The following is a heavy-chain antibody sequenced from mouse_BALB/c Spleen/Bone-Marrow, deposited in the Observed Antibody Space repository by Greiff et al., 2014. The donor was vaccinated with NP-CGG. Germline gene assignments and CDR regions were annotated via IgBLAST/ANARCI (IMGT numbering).Heavy chain of an antibody. V-gene: IGHV5-6*02. CDR2: ISSGGSYT. CDR1: VFTFSNYG. CDR3: ARRDGGPMDY. Sequence: EVMLVEPGGDLVKPGGSLKLSCAASVFTFSNYGMSWVRQTPDKRLEWVATISSGGSYTYYPDSVKGRFTISRDNAKNTLYLQMSSLKSEDTAMYYCARRDGGPMDYWGQGTSVTVSS. D-gene: IGHD2-3*01. J-gene: IGHJ4*01.